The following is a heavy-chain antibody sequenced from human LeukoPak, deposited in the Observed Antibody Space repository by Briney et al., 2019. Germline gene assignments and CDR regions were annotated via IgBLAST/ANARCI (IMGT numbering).Heavy chain of an antibody. Sequence: GGSLRLSCAASGFTFSSYAMHWVRQAPGKGLEWVAVISYDGSNKYYADSVKGRFTISRDNSKNTLYLQMNSLRAEDTAVYYCVRQQTSRGNFDYWGQGTLVTVSS. CDR1: GFTFSSYA. CDR2: ISYDGSNK. CDR3: VRQQTSRGNFDY. J-gene: IGHJ4*02. V-gene: IGHV3-30*04. D-gene: IGHD1-26*01.